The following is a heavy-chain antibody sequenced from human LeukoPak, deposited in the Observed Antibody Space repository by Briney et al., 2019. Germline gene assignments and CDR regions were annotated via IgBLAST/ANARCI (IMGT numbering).Heavy chain of an antibody. CDR3: ARDTDTAMDV. Sequence: PGGSLRLSCAASGFTFSSYWMHWVRQAPGKGLEWIGRTKNRGESHITQYAASVNGRFTASRDDSKNSLYLQMNNLKTEDTAVYYCARDTDTAMDVWGQGTTVTVSS. CDR2: TKNRGESHIT. V-gene: IGHV3-72*01. J-gene: IGHJ6*02. CDR1: GFTFSSYW.